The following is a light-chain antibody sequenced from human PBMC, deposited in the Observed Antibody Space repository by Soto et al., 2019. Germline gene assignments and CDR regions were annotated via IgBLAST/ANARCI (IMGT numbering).Light chain of an antibody. CDR3: QQSYSIPLT. V-gene: IGKV1-39*01. Sequence: DIQVTQSPSSLSASLGARVTISCRASQSISYYLNWYQRKPGKAPILLIYAASYLQSGVPSRFSGSGSGSDFTLTISSLQPEDIATYYCQQSYSIPLTFGGGTKVEIK. J-gene: IGKJ4*01. CDR1: QSISYY. CDR2: AAS.